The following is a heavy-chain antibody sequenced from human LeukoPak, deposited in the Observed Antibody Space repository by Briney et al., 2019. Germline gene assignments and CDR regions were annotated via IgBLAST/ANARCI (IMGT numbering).Heavy chain of an antibody. Sequence: ASVTVSCKASGYIFTSYGIAWVRQARGQGLEWMGWISAYNGYARYPESLQGRVTMTTDTSTKTAYMELRSLRSDDTAVYYCTRYRLSDSPINWFDPWGQGTLVTVSS. D-gene: IGHD3-16*02. V-gene: IGHV1-18*01. CDR1: GYIFTSYG. CDR3: TRYRLSDSPINWFDP. CDR2: ISAYNGYA. J-gene: IGHJ5*02.